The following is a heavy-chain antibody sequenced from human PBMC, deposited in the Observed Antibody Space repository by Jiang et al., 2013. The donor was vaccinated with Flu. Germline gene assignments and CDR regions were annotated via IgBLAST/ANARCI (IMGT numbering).Heavy chain of an antibody. CDR2: INPNSGGT. J-gene: IGHJ5*02. V-gene: IGHV1-2*02. D-gene: IGHD6-19*01. CDR3: AKLAGTQYNWFDL. Sequence: GAEVKKPGASVKVSCKASGYTFTGYYIHWVRQAPGQGLEWMGWINPNSGGTNYAQNFQGRVTMTRDTSISTAYMDLSRLRSDDTALYYCAKLAGTQYNWFDLWGQGTQVTVSS. CDR1: GYTFTGYY.